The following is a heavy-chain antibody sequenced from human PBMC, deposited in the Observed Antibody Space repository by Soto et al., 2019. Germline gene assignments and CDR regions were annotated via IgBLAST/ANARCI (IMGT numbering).Heavy chain of an antibody. Sequence: ASVKVSCKASGYTFTSYGISWVRQAPGQGLEWMGWISAYNGNTNYAQKLQGRVTMTTDTSTSTAYMELRSLRSDDTAVYYCARECLDDFCPPFDPWGQGTLVTVSS. CDR1: GYTFTSYG. CDR3: ARECLDDFCPPFDP. J-gene: IGHJ5*02. D-gene: IGHD3-3*01. CDR2: ISAYNGNT. V-gene: IGHV1-18*01.